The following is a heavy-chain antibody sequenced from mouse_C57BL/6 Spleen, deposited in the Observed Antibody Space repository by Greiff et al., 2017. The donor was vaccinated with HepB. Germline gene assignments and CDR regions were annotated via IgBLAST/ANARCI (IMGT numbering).Heavy chain of an antibody. D-gene: IGHD1-1*01. J-gene: IGHJ3*01. Sequence: EVQLQESGGGLVKPGGSLKLSCAASGFTFSSYAMSWVRQTPEKRLEWVATISDGGSYTYYPDNVKGRFTISRDNAKNNLYLQMSHLKSEDTAMYYCARDPGHYGSSFWFAYWGQGTLVTVSA. V-gene: IGHV5-4*01. CDR3: ARDPGHYGSSFWFAY. CDR2: ISDGGSYT. CDR1: GFTFSSYA.